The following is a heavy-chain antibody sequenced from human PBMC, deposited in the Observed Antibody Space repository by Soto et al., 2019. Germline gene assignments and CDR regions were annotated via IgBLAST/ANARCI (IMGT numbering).Heavy chain of an antibody. V-gene: IGHV4-30-4*01. Sequence: SETLSLTCNVSGASISSGDYYWSWLRQAPGKGLEWIGNTHYSGYTSYSPSLQSRVTISIDTSKNHFSLSLSPVTATDTAVYYCAREGQYGDYGPFDYWGRGTLVTVS. J-gene: IGHJ4*02. CDR2: THYSGYT. D-gene: IGHD4-17*01. CDR1: GASISSGDYY. CDR3: AREGQYGDYGPFDY.